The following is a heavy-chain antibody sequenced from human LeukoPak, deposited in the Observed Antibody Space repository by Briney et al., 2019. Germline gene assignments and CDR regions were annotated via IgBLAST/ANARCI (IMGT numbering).Heavy chain of an antibody. CDR2: IKYDGNEE. D-gene: IGHD3-3*01. Sequence: GGSLRLSCAASGFTFSSYWMSWMRQAPGKGLEWVANIKYDGNEEYYVDSVKGRFTISRDNAKNSLYLQMNSLRAEDTALYYCAKSGTYYDFWSGYYGGFDYWGQGTLVTVSS. J-gene: IGHJ4*02. V-gene: IGHV3-7*03. CDR3: AKSGTYYDFWSGYYGGFDY. CDR1: GFTFSSYW.